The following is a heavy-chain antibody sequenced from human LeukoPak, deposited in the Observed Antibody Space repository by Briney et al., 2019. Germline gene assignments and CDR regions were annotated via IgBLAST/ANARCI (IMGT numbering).Heavy chain of an antibody. Sequence: GGSLRLSCSASVFTSSQEAMNGLRQAPGKGLEYVSAITNNGGSTYYADSVKGRFTISRDNSKNTLYLQMNSLRAEDTAVYLCVNSHHQYTVFGVFRHYWGQGTLVTVSS. CDR3: VNSHHQYTVFGVFRHY. D-gene: IGHD3-3*01. CDR2: ITNNGGST. CDR1: VFTSSQEA. J-gene: IGHJ4*02. V-gene: IGHV3-64D*06.